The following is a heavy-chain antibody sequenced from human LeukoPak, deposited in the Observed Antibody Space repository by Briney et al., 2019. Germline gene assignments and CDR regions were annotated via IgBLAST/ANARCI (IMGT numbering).Heavy chain of an antibody. CDR2: INHSGST. V-gene: IGHV4-34*01. J-gene: IGHJ4*02. D-gene: IGHD3-22*01. CDR3: ARDRLVSVYYDSLGFDY. Sequence: PSETLSLTCAVYGGSFSGYYWSWIRQPPGKGLEWIGEINHSGSTNYNPSLKSRVTISVDTSKNQFSLKLSSVTAADTAVYYCARDRLVSVYYDSLGFDYWGQGTLVTVSS. CDR1: GGSFSGYY.